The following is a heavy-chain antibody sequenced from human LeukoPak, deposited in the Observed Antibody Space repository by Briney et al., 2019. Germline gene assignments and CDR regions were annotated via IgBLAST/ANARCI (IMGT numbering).Heavy chain of an antibody. V-gene: IGHV1-8*02. CDR2: MNPNSANT. CDR3: VRGARYSGYDLDY. Sequence: ASVKVSRKASGYTFTGYYMHWVRQAPGQGLEWMGWMNPNSANTGYAQTFQGRVTMSMNTSISTAYMELSSLRSEDTAVYYCVRGARYSGYDLDYWGQGTLVTVSS. D-gene: IGHD5-12*01. CDR1: GYTFTGYY. J-gene: IGHJ4*02.